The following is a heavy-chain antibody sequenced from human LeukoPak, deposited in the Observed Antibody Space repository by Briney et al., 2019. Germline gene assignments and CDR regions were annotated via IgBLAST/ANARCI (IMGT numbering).Heavy chain of an antibody. CDR2: ISDTGATT. Sequence: AGGSLRLSCAGPGFTFSSYAMSWVRQAPGKGLEWVSAISDTGATTYDADSVKGRFTISRDNSRSTLYLQMNSLRAEDTALYYCAKDTSIGRYCTNGVCSPFDYWGQGTLVTVSS. CDR3: AKDTSIGRYCTNGVCSPFDY. V-gene: IGHV3-23*01. D-gene: IGHD2-8*01. J-gene: IGHJ4*02. CDR1: GFTFSSYA.